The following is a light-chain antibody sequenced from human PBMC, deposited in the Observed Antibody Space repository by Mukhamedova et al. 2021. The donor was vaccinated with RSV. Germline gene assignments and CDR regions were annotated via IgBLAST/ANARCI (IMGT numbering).Light chain of an antibody. Sequence: WYQRRVHGKAPKLLIYRASSLQTGVPSTFSGSGSGTEFTLTIYSLQPDDFATYYCQQYDTYSPTFGQGTKVEIK. CDR3: QQYDTYSPT. J-gene: IGKJ1*01. CDR2: RAS. V-gene: IGKV1-5*03.